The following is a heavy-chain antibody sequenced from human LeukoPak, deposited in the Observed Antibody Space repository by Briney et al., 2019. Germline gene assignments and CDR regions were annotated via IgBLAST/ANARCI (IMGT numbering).Heavy chain of an antibody. CDR3: AKDRHYSSNVFDY. CDR2: ISYDGSNK. Sequence: GGFLRLSCAASGFTFSSYDMHWVRQAPGKGLEWVAVISYDGSNKYFADSVKGRFTISRDNSKNTLYLQMNSLRAEDTAVYYCAKDRHYSSNVFDYWGQGTLVTVSS. J-gene: IGHJ4*02. V-gene: IGHV3-30*18. D-gene: IGHD3-10*01. CDR1: GFTFSSYD.